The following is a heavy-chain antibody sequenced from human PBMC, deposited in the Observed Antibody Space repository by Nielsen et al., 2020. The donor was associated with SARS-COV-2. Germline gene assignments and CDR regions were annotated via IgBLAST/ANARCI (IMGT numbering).Heavy chain of an antibody. CDR1: GFTFSSYA. V-gene: IGHV3-23*01. CDR2: ISGSGGST. Sequence: GESLKISCAASGFTFSSYAMSWVRQAPGKGLEWVSAISGSGGSTYYADSVKGRFTISRDNSKNTLYLQMNSLRAEDTAVYYCAGGENSYGYDHWGQGTLVTVSS. J-gene: IGHJ4*02. CDR3: AGGENSYGYDH. D-gene: IGHD5-18*01.